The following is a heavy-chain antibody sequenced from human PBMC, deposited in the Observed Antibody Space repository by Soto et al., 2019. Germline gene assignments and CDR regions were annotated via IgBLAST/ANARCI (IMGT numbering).Heavy chain of an antibody. CDR2: ISYDGSNK. Sequence: GGSLRLSCAASVFTFSSYGMHWVRQAPGKGLEWVAVISYDGSNKYYADSVKGRFTISRDNSKNTLYLQMNSLRAEDTAVYYCAKDQSRKYSSSLSYGMDVWGQGTTVTVSS. CDR1: VFTFSSYG. V-gene: IGHV3-30*18. J-gene: IGHJ6*02. CDR3: AKDQSRKYSSSLSYGMDV. D-gene: IGHD6-13*01.